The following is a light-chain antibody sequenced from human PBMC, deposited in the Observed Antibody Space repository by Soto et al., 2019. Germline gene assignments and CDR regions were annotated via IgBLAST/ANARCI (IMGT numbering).Light chain of an antibody. J-gene: IGKJ1*01. CDR1: QDVRGG. V-gene: IGKV3-15*01. Sequence: IVLTQSPDTLSVSPGGSATPSCRASQDVRGGLAWYQQKPGQAPRLLIHGASTRATGIPARFSGSGSGTDFTLTISSLQSEDSASYYCQQYDVWPLTFGKGTTVEI. CDR2: GAS. CDR3: QQYDVWPLT.